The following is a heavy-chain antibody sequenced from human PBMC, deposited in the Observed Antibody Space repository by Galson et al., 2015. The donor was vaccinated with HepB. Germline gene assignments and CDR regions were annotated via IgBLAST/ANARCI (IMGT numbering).Heavy chain of an antibody. CDR2: IWYDGSNK. CDR1: GFTFSSYG. Sequence: SLRLSCAASGFTFSSYGMHWVRQAPGKGLEWVAVIWYDGSNKYYADSVKGRITISRDNSKNTLYLQMNSLRAEDPAVYYCARGVYYGSLWFQHWGQGTLVTVSS. V-gene: IGHV3-33*08. CDR3: ARGVYYGSLWFQH. J-gene: IGHJ1*01. D-gene: IGHD3-10*01.